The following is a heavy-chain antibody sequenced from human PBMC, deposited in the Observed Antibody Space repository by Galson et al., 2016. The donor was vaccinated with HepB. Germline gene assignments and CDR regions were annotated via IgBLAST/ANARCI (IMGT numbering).Heavy chain of an antibody. CDR3: VKDGYRGWYGGLIRSYFDY. J-gene: IGHJ4*02. CDR1: GFAFSSYA. CDR2: ITNNGGST. Sequence: SLRLSCAASGFAFSSYALHWVRQAPGKGLEYVSGITNNGGSTDFADSVKGRITISRDNSKNTLYLQMTSLRAEDTAVYYCVKDGYRGWYGGLIRSYFDYWGQGTLVTVSS. V-gene: IGHV3-64D*06. D-gene: IGHD6-19*01.